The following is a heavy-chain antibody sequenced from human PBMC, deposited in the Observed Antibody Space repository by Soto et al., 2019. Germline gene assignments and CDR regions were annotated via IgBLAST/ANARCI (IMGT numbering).Heavy chain of an antibody. CDR3: ASGGIGGAIGNHYGMDV. CDR2: IWYDGSNK. Sequence: GGSLRLSCAASGFTFSSYGMHWVRQAPGKGLEWVAVIWYDGSNKYYADSVKGRFTISRDNSKNTLYLQMNSLRAEDTAVYYCASGGIGGAIGNHYGMDVWGQGTTVTVSS. J-gene: IGHJ6*02. V-gene: IGHV3-33*01. CDR1: GFTFSSYG. D-gene: IGHD6-13*01.